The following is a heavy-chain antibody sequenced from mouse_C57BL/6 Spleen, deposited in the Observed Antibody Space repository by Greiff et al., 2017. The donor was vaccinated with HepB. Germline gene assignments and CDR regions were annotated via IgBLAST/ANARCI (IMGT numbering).Heavy chain of an antibody. J-gene: IGHJ4*01. Sequence: QVQLKESGAELVRPGTSVKVSCKASGYAFTNYLIEWVKQRPEQGLEWIGVINPGSGGTNYNEKFKGKATLTADKSSSTAYMQLSSLTSEDSAVYFCAGGYYAMDYWGQGTSVTVSS. CDR1: GYAFTNYL. V-gene: IGHV1-54*01. CDR2: INPGSGGT. CDR3: AGGYYAMDY.